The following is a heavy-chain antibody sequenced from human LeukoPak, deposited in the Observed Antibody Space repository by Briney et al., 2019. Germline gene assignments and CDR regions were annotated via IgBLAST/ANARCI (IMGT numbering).Heavy chain of an antibody. CDR1: GGSISSGDYY. CDR3: ARYYYGSGRGTYGVDV. J-gene: IGHJ6*02. D-gene: IGHD3-10*01. CDR2: IYYSGST. V-gene: IGHV4-30-4*01. Sequence: TLSLTCTVSGGSISSGDYYWSWIRQPPGKGLEWIGYIYYSGSTYYNPSLKSRVTISVDTSKNQFSLKLSSVTAADTAVYYCARYYYGSGRGTYGVDVWGQGTTVTVSS.